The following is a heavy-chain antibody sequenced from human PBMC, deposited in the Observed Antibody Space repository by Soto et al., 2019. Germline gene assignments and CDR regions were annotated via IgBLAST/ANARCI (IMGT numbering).Heavy chain of an antibody. CDR3: ARAPYSSSWYGATGNWFDP. CDR2: IYYSGST. J-gene: IGHJ5*02. V-gene: IGHV4-31*03. D-gene: IGHD6-13*01. Sequence: KASETLSLTCTVSGGSISSGGYYWSWIRQHPGKGLEWIGYIYYSGSTYYNPSLKSRVTISVDTSKNQFSLKLSSVTAADTAVYYCARAPYSSSWYGATGNWFDPWGQGTLVTVSS. CDR1: GGSISSGGYY.